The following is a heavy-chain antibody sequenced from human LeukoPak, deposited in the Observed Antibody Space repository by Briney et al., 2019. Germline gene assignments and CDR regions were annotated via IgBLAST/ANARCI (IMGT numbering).Heavy chain of an antibody. Sequence: GGSLRLSCAASGFSFSSYGMHWVRQATGKGLEWVAFIQYDDSIRLYEDSVKGRFIISRDNAKNTLFLQMNSLRAEDTAVYYCATTGSGSYYDYWGQGTLVTVSS. CDR1: GFSFSSYG. V-gene: IGHV3-30*02. CDR3: ATTGSGSYYDY. D-gene: IGHD1-26*01. CDR2: IQYDDSIR. J-gene: IGHJ4*02.